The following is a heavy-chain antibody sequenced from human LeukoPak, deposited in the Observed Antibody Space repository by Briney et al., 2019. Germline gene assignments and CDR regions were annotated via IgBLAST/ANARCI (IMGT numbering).Heavy chain of an antibody. V-gene: IGHV3-11*01. CDR3: ARGYYFSGSSRLE. CDR1: GFTFSDYY. Sequence: GGSLRLSCAASGFTFSDYYMSWIRQAPGRGLEWVSYISSSGSTIYYADSMKGRFITSRDNSKKMLFLQMNYLRPEDTAIYYCARGYYFSGSSRLEWGQGTQVTVAS. D-gene: IGHD3-10*01. CDR2: ISSSGSTI. J-gene: IGHJ4*02.